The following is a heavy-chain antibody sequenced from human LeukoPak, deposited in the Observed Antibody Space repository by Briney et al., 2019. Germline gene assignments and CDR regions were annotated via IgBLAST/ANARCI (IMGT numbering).Heavy chain of an antibody. J-gene: IGHJ4*02. V-gene: IGHV4-59*01. CDR2: IYYSGST. D-gene: IGHD4-17*01. CDR3: ARSPDYGDYFDY. Sequence: SETLSLTCTVSGGSISSYYWSWIRQPPGKGLEWIGYIYYSGSTNYNPSLKSRVTISVDTPKNQFSLKLSSVTAADTAVYYCARSPDYGDYFDYWGQGTLVTVSS. CDR1: GGSISSYY.